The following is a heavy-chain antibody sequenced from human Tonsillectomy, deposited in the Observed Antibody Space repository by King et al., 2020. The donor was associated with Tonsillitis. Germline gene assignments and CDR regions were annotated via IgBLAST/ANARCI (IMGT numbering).Heavy chain of an antibody. CDR3: ARNYYGSGSNVNAY. V-gene: IGHV4-39*07. Sequence: QLQESGPGLVKPAETLSLTCTVSGGSISSSSYYWGWIRQPPGKGLEWIGSIYYSGSTYYNPSLKSRVTISVDTSKNQFSLKLSSVTAADTAVYYCARNYYGSGSNVNAYWAQGPRAT. CDR1: GGSISSSSYY. J-gene: IGHJ4*02. D-gene: IGHD3-10*01. CDR2: IYYSGST.